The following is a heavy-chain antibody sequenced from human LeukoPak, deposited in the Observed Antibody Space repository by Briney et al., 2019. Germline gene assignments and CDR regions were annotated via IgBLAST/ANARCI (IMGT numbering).Heavy chain of an antibody. V-gene: IGHV1-2*02. D-gene: IGHD3-10*01. J-gene: IGHJ2*01. CDR1: GYTFTAYY. CDR2: INPNSGGT. Sequence: GASVKVSCKASGYTFTAYYIHWVRQAPGQGLEWMGWINPNSGGTNYVQRFQGRVTMTRDTSITTAYMELSRLRSDDTAVYYCASPWGRWFGELIWYFDLWGRGTLVTVSS. CDR3: ASPWGRWFGELIWYFDL.